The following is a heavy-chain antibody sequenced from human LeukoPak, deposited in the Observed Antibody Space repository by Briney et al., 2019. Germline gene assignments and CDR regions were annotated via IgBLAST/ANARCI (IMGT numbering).Heavy chain of an antibody. Sequence: GGSLRLSCAASGFTFSDYYMSWIRQAPGKGLEWVSYISSSGSTIYYADSVKGRFTISRDNAKNSLYLQMNSLRAEDTAVYYCARELWLDYYGSGFSGMDVWGQGTTVTVSS. CDR1: GFTFSDYY. CDR2: ISSSGSTI. J-gene: IGHJ6*02. D-gene: IGHD3-10*01. CDR3: ARELWLDYYGSGFSGMDV. V-gene: IGHV3-11*04.